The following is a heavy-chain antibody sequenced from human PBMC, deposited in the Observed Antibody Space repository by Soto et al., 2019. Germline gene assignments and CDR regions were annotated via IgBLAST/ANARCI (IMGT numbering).Heavy chain of an antibody. D-gene: IGHD2-2*01. CDR2: IIPIFGTA. Sequence: ASVKVSCKASGGTFSSYAISWVRQAPGQGLEWMGGIIPIFGTANYAQKFQGRVTITADESTSTAYMELSSLRSEDTAVYYCASYPTLTVVPAAMDVWGQGTTVTVSS. V-gene: IGHV1-69*13. CDR1: GGTFSSYA. J-gene: IGHJ6*02. CDR3: ASYPTLTVVPAAMDV.